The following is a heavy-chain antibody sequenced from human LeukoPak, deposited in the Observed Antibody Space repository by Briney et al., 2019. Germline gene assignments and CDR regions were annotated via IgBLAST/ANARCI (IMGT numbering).Heavy chain of an antibody. D-gene: IGHD3-9*01. CDR1: GGSCSGYY. Sequence: SETLSLTCAVYGGSCSGYYWSWIRQPPGKGLEWIGEINHSGSTNYNPSLKSRVTISVDTSKNQFSLKLSSVTAADTAVYYCARGQIFNVLRYFDWTADAFDIWGQGTMVTVSS. CDR2: INHSGST. CDR3: ARGQIFNVLRYFDWTADAFDI. V-gene: IGHV4-34*01. J-gene: IGHJ3*02.